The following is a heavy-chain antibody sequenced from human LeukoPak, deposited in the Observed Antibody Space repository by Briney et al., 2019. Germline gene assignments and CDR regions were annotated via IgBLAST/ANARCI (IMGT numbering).Heavy chain of an antibody. CDR1: EFTFSRFA. D-gene: IGHD6-6*01. CDR3: AKPSIPARPFLTYLYYYLDV. J-gene: IGHJ6*03. V-gene: IGHV3-23*01. CDR2: VSGTGDKT. Sequence: GGSLRLSCVASEFTFSRFAMSWVRQAPGRGLEWISSVSGTGDKTHYTDSVKGRFTISRDNSKNTLYLHMSALRAAVTAVYYCAKPSIPARPFLTYLYYYLDVWGEGTTVIVSS.